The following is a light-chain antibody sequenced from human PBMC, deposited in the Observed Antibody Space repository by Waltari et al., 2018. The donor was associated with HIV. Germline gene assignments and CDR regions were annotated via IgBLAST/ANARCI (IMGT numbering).Light chain of an antibody. CDR1: QSVSNSY. Sequence: EIVLTQSPGTLSLSPGERATLSCRASQSVSNSYLAWYQQKPGQAPRLFIYGASNRATGIPDRFSGSGSGTDFTLTISRLEPEDFAVYYCQQYDSSPYTFGQGTKLEI. CDR3: QQYDSSPYT. V-gene: IGKV3-20*01. J-gene: IGKJ2*01. CDR2: GAS.